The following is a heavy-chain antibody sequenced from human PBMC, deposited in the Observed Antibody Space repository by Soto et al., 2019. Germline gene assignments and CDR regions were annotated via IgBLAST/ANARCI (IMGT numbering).Heavy chain of an antibody. Sequence: QVHLVESGGGVVQPGRTLRLSCVASGFIFRSFALHWVRQAPGKGLEWVAVTSFDGSSKFYADSVRGRFTISKDDSTYTVYLDMNIRTHEDSAVYVCARDVDSRTEAYITYGLDFWGQGTRVLVSS. CDR1: GFIFRSFA. CDR3: ARDVDSRTEAYITYGLDF. V-gene: IGHV3-30*04. D-gene: IGHD2-21*01. J-gene: IGHJ6*02. CDR2: TSFDGSSK.